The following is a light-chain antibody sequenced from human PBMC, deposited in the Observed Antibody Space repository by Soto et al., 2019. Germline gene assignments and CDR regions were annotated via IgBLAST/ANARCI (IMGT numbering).Light chain of an antibody. V-gene: IGLV2-14*01. J-gene: IGLJ1*01. CDR2: DVT. Sequence: QSVLAQPASVSGSPGQSITISCTGTSSDVGGYNYVSWYQQHPVKAPKLIIYDVTNRPSGISDRFSGSKSGNTASLTISGLQAEDEADYSCSSYTRSSTPHVSGTGTKVTVL. CDR3: SSYTRSSTPHV. CDR1: SSDVGGYNY.